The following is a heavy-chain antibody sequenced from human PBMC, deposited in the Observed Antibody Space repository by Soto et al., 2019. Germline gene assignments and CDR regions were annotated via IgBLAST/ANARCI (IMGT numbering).Heavy chain of an antibody. CDR1: GFTFSSYA. CDR3: AKDRGYYDTSGYPGAYFDY. J-gene: IGHJ4*02. CDR2: ISGSGGST. Sequence: LRLSCAASGFTFSSYAISWVRRAPGKGLGWVSAISGSGGSTYYADSVKGRFTISRDNSKNTLYLQMNSLRAEDTAVYYCAKDRGYYDTSGYPGAYFDYWGQGALVTVSS. D-gene: IGHD3-22*01. V-gene: IGHV3-23*01.